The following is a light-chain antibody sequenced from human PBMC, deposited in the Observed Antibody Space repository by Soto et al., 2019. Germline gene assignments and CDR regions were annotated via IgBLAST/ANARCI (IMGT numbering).Light chain of an antibody. CDR1: SSDVGGYNY. Sequence: QSVLTQPASVSGSPGQSITISCTGTSSDVGGYNYVSWYQQHPGKAPKFMIYEVSNRPSGVSNRFSGSKSGNTASLTISGLQAEDEADYYCSSYTTSRNDVLFGGGTKVTVL. J-gene: IGLJ2*01. CDR2: EVS. CDR3: SSYTTSRNDVL. V-gene: IGLV2-14*01.